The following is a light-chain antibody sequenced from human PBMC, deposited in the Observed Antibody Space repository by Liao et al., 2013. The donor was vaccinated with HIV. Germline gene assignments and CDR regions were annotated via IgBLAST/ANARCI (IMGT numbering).Light chain of an antibody. J-gene: IGLJ3*02. V-gene: IGLV3-21*04. CDR2: YDS. CDR1: NIGSKS. Sequence: SYELTQPPSVSVAPGKTASITCGGNNIGSKSVHWYQQKPGQAPVLVISYDSDRPSGIPERFSGSNSGNTATLTISRVEAGDEADYYCQVWDSSSEVFGGGTKLTVL. CDR3: QVWDSSSEV.